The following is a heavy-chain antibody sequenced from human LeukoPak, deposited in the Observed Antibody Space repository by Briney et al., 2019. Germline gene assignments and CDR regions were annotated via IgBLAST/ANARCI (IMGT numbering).Heavy chain of an antibody. D-gene: IGHD3-16*01. CDR2: MNSDGSAT. V-gene: IGHV3-74*01. Sequence: GGSLRLSCAVSGFTLSRYWMHWVRQAPGKGLAWVSRMNSDGSATTYADSVKGRFTISRDNAKDTLYLQMNSLRAKDTAVYYCAREFEATGFWAFDYWGQGTLVTASS. CDR3: AREFEATGFWAFDY. J-gene: IGHJ4*02. CDR1: GFTLSRYW.